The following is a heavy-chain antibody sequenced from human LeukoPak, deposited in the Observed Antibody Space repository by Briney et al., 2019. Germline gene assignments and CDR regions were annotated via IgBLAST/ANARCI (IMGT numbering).Heavy chain of an antibody. J-gene: IGHJ4*02. V-gene: IGHV4-39*07. CDR3: ARDTGRYYDSSGYSFDY. D-gene: IGHD3-22*01. CDR1: GDSITGYY. Sequence: SETLSLTCSVSGDSITGYYWGWIRQPPGKGLEWIGNIYYTGNTYYNSSLKSRVTISLDTSKNQFSLKLSSVTAADTAVYYCARDTGRYYDSSGYSFDYWGQGTLVTVSS. CDR2: IYYTGNT.